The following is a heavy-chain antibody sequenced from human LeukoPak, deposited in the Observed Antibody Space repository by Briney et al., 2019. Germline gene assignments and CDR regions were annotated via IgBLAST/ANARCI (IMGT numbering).Heavy chain of an antibody. CDR1: GYSISSSNW. J-gene: IGHJ4*02. V-gene: IGHV4-4*02. CDR2: IYHSGST. D-gene: IGHD3-22*01. CDR3: ARASGSGYYYDC. Sequence: PSETLSLTCAVSGYSISSSNWWSWVRQPPGKGLEWIGEIYHSGSTNYNPSLKGRVTMPLDKSKNQFSLKLTSVTAADTAVYYCARASGSGYYYDCWGQGTLVTVSS.